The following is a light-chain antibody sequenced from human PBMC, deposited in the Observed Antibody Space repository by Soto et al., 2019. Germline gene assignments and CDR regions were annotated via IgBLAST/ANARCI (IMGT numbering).Light chain of an antibody. CDR3: QQYNSYSRT. J-gene: IGKJ1*01. V-gene: IGKV3D-15*01. CDR1: QSVSSN. Sequence: EIVMTQSPTILSVSPGERATPSCRASQSVSSNLAWYQQKPGQAPRLLIYGVYTRAPGIPARFSGSGSGTEFTLTISSLQPDDFATYYCQQYNSYSRTFGQGTKVDIK. CDR2: GVY.